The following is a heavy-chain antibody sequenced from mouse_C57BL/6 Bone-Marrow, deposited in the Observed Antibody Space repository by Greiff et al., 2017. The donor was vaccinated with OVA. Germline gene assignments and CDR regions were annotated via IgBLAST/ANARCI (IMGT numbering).Heavy chain of an antibody. D-gene: IGHD2-1*01. CDR2: IDPENGDT. Sequence: EVQLQQSGAELVRPGASVKLSCTASGFNIKDDYMHWVKQRPEQGLEWIGWIDPENGDTEYASKFQGKATITADTSSNTAYLQLSSLTSEDTAVYYCTRVYYGNYEGYWGQGTTLTVSS. CDR1: GFNIKDDY. V-gene: IGHV14-4*01. J-gene: IGHJ2*01. CDR3: TRVYYGNYEGY.